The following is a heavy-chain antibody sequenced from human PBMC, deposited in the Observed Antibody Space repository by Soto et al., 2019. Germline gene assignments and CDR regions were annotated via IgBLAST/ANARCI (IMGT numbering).Heavy chain of an antibody. CDR2: ISGSGGST. J-gene: IGHJ4*02. D-gene: IGHD2-21*01. CDR1: GFTFSSYA. CDR3: AKVRISPAVHNPKYYFDY. V-gene: IGHV3-23*01. Sequence: PGGSLRLSCAASGFTFSSYAMSWVRQAPGKGLEWVSAISGSGGSTYYADSVKGRFTISRDNSKNTLYLQMNSLRAEDTAVYYCAKVRISPAVHNPKYYFDYWGQGTLVTVSS.